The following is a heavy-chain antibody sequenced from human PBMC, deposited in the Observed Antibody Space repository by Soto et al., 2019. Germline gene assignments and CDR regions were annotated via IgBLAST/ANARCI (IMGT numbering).Heavy chain of an antibody. D-gene: IGHD2-2*01. CDR1: GFTFSDYG. CDR2: ISGSRGSTT. CDR3: AQDRGCSGSTCYQAY. Sequence: PGGSLRLSCAASGFTFSDYGLSWVRQAPGKGLEWVSSISGSRGSTTYYAGSVKGRFTISRDNSKNTLYLQMNSLRVEDTAVYYCAQDRGCSGSTCYQAYWGPGTLVTVSP. J-gene: IGHJ4*02. V-gene: IGHV3-23*01.